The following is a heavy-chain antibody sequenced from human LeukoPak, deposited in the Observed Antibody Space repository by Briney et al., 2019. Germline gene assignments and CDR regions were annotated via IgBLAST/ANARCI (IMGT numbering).Heavy chain of an antibody. CDR2: IYTSGST. Sequence: SETLSLTCTVSGGSISSYYWSWIRQPAGKGPEWIGRIYTSGSTNYNPSLKSRVTMSVDTSKNQFSLKLSSVTAADTAVYYCARINLDCSGGSCYTYYFDYWGQGTLVTVSS. CDR3: ARINLDCSGGSCYTYYFDY. V-gene: IGHV4-4*07. J-gene: IGHJ4*02. D-gene: IGHD2-15*01. CDR1: GGSISSYY.